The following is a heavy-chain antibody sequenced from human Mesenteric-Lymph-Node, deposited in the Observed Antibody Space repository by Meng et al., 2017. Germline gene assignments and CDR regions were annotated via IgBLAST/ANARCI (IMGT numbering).Heavy chain of an antibody. CDR2: IKSKTDGGTT. Sequence: GESLKISCAASGFTFSNAWMSWVRQAPGKGLEWVGRIKSKTDGGTTDYAAPVKGRFTISRDDSKNTLYLQMSGLQTEDTALYYCTTEATVPTTFVYWGQGTLVTVSS. D-gene: IGHD2/OR15-2a*01. V-gene: IGHV3-15*01. CDR1: GFTFSNAW. CDR3: TTEATVPTTFVY. J-gene: IGHJ4*02.